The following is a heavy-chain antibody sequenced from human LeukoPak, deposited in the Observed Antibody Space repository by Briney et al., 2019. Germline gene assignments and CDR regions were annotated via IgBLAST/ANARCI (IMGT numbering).Heavy chain of an antibody. CDR2: ISYDGSNK. Sequence: GRSLRLSCAASGFTFSSYGMHWVRQAPGKGLEWVAVISYDGSNKYYADSVKGRFTISRDNSKNTLYLQMNSLRAEDTAVYYCARKPTGYAFDIWGQGTMVTVSS. CDR3: ARKPTGYAFDI. CDR1: GFTFSSYG. D-gene: IGHD5-12*01. V-gene: IGHV3-30*03. J-gene: IGHJ3*02.